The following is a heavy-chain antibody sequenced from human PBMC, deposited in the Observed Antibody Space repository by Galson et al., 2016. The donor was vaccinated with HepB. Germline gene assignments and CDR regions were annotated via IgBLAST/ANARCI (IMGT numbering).Heavy chain of an antibody. V-gene: IGHV3-7*03. Sequence: SLRLSCAASGFNFRSHWMTWVRQAPGKGLEWVANIKQDGSERNYMDSVKGRFTISRDNAKTSLYLQMNSLRVEDTAVYYCARVAPVERYNSGWHYFDHWGQGTLVIVSS. CDR2: IKQDGSER. CDR1: GFNFRSHW. CDR3: ARVAPVERYNSGWHYFDH. J-gene: IGHJ4*02. D-gene: IGHD6-19*01.